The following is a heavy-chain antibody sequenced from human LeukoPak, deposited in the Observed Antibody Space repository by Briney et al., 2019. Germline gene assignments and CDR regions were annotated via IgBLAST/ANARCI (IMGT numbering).Heavy chain of an antibody. CDR1: GFTFSSYW. Sequence: PGGPLRLSCTASGFTFSSYWMHWVRQAPGKGLLWVSRINGGGSSTNYADSVKGRFTISRDNAKNTVYLQMNSLRVEDTAVYYCARGGGSSGWYGVDYWGQGTLVTVSS. CDR3: ARGGGSSGWYGVDY. V-gene: IGHV3-74*01. J-gene: IGHJ4*02. D-gene: IGHD6-19*01. CDR2: INGGGSST.